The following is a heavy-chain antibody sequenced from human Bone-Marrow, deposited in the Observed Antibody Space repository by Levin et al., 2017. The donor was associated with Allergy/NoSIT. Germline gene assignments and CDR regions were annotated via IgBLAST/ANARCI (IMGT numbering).Heavy chain of an antibody. CDR2: ISGSGEST. CDR1: GLTFSRYA. V-gene: IGHV3-23*01. Sequence: GGSLRLSCAASGLTFSRYAVNWVRRAPGQGLEWVSVISGSGESTYYADSVKGRFTISRDNSRNTVFLQMNRLRIEDTAIYYCAKDSLHEEVSANFWYFDLWGRGTQVTVSS. J-gene: IGHJ2*01. D-gene: IGHD1-14*01. CDR3: AKDSLHEEVSANFWYFDL.